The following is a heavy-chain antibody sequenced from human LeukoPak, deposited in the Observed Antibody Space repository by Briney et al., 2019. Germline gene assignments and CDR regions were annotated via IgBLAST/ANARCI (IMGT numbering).Heavy chain of an antibody. Sequence: GESLKISCKGSGYSFTNYWIAWVRQMPGKGLEWMGIIFPGDSDTRYSPSFQGQVTISADKSISTAFLQWSSLKASDTAMYYCARSQGTQLWYSYWGQGTLVTVSS. CDR2: IFPGDSDT. CDR1: GYSFTNYW. J-gene: IGHJ4*02. CDR3: ARSQGTQLWYSY. V-gene: IGHV5-51*01. D-gene: IGHD5-18*01.